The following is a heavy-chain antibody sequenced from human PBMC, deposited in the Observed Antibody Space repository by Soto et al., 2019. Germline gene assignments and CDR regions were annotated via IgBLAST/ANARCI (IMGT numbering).Heavy chain of an antibody. V-gene: IGHV5-51*01. CDR3: ARGIYDGESFGYYFAN. J-gene: IGHJ4*02. Sequence: PXEXLKISYKSSGYXSTRHLLAWVRHMPGKGLEWMGIIYPGDSDRRYSPSFQGQVNISFEKSISTPYLQGNSLKDSDTAMYYCARGIYDGESFGYYFANWGQGTLGTVS. CDR1: GYXSTRHL. D-gene: IGHD3-10*01. CDR2: IYPGDSDR.